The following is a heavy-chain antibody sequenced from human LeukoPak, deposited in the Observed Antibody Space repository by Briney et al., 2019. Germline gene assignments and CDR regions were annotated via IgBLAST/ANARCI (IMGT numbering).Heavy chain of an antibody. V-gene: IGHV4-39*07. D-gene: IGHD3-9*01. CDR2: IYYSRST. Sequence: SETLSLTCTVSGGSISSSSYYWGWIRQPPGKGLEWIGSIYYSRSTYYNPSLKSRVTISVDTSKNQFSLKLSSVTAADTAVYYCAVILTGPIWGVDYWGQGTLVTVSS. CDR3: AVILTGPIWGVDY. J-gene: IGHJ4*02. CDR1: GGSISSSSYY.